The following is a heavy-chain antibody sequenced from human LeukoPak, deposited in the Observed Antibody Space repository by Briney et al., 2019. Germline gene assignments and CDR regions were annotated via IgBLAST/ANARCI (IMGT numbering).Heavy chain of an antibody. J-gene: IGHJ4*02. CDR2: IKSKNERGTT. D-gene: IGHD2-2*02. CDR1: GFTFSNGW. Sequence: GGSLRLSCAASGFTFSNGWMSWVRQAPGKGLEWVGRIKSKNERGTTDYAAPVKGRFTISRDGSTNTVYLHMNSLKTEDTAVYFCTSNLYCSTSSCYTLDNWGQGTLVAVSP. CDR3: TSNLYCSTSSCYTLDN. V-gene: IGHV3-15*01.